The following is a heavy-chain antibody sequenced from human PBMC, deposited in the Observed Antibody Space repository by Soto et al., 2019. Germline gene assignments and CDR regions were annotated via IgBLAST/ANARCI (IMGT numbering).Heavy chain of an antibody. D-gene: IGHD2-21*02. Sequence: EVRLLESGGGSEQPGGSLRLSCAASGFNFRTYAMYWVRQAPGKGLEWVSAIGDGNSAYYADSVKGRFIISRDNSRNTLYLQMDGLRVEDTAIYFCTERPICAGDCWYFDDWGQGILVTVSS. V-gene: IGHV3-23*01. J-gene: IGHJ4*02. CDR3: TERPICAGDCWYFDD. CDR1: GFNFRTYA. CDR2: IGDGNSA.